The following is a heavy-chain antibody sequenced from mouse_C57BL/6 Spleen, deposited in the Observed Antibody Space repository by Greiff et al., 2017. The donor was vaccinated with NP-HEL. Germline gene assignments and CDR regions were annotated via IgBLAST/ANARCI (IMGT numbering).Heavy chain of an antibody. CDR1: GYSFTGYY. CDR2: INPSTGGT. D-gene: IGHD2-4*01. V-gene: IGHV1-42*01. J-gene: IGHJ3*01. Sequence: VQLQQSGPELVKPGASVKISCKASGYSFTGYYMNWVKQSPEKSLEWIGEINPSTGGTTYNQKFKAKATLTVDKSSSTAYMQLKSLTSEDSAVYYCAKGPYDYETWFAYWGQGTLVTVSA. CDR3: AKGPYDYETWFAY.